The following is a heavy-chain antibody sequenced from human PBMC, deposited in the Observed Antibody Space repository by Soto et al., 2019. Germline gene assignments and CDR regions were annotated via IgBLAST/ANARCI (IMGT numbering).Heavy chain of an antibody. CDR1: GFIFSSYA. CDR2: ISSSGGST. V-gene: IGHV3-23*01. D-gene: IGHD3-22*01. CDR3: AKYQPMTQPRPYFDY. J-gene: IGHJ4*02. Sequence: EVQQLESGGDLIQPGGSLRLSCAASGFIFSSYAMSWVRQAPGKGLEWVSAISSSGGSTFYADSVKGRFTISRDNSRNTLYLQMNSLRAEDTSIYYCAKYQPMTQPRPYFDYWGQGTLVTVSS.